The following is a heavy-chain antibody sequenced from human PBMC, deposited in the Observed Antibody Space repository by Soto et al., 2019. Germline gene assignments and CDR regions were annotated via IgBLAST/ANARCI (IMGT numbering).Heavy chain of an antibody. CDR2: INHSGST. D-gene: IGHD6-19*01. J-gene: IGHJ4*02. V-gene: IGHV4-34*01. CDR3: ARTATYSSGWYSRLAGTNYFDY. CDR1: GGSFSGYY. Sequence: SETLSLTCAVYGGSFSGYYWSWIRQPPGKGLEWIGEINHSGSTNYNPSLKSRVTISVDTSKNQFSLKLSSVTAADTAVYYCARTATYSSGWYSRLAGTNYFDYWGQGTLVTVSS.